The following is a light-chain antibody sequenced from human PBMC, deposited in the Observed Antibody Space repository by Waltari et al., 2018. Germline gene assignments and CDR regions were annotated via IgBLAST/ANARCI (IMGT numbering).Light chain of an antibody. V-gene: IGKV1-33*01. Sequence: DIQMTQSPSSLPASVGDRVTITCQASQDISDHLNWDQQQPGKAPQLLIYDASKVEAGVPSRFAGWGAGTEFVIIIRSLQAEDIATYYCQQYDKVFGGGTRVEIK. J-gene: IGKJ4*01. CDR1: QDISDH. CDR3: QQYDKV. CDR2: DAS.